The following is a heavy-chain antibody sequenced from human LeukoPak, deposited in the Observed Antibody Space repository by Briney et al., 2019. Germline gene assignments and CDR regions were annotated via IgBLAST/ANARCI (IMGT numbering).Heavy chain of an antibody. Sequence: RRALRLSCAASGFTLSSYGTRWVRPGPGEGVERGAVISDDGSNKYYTDSVKGRFTISRDNSKNTLYLQMNSLRAEDTAVYYCAKDTVWFGEFAGMDVWGQGTTVTVSS. V-gene: IGHV3-30*18. J-gene: IGHJ6*02. CDR1: GFTLSSYG. CDR3: AKDTVWFGEFAGMDV. D-gene: IGHD3-10*01. CDR2: ISDDGSNK.